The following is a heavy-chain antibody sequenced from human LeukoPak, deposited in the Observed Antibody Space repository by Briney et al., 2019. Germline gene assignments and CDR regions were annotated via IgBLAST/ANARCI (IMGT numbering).Heavy chain of an antibody. CDR2: INPNSGGT. J-gene: IGHJ4*02. D-gene: IGHD1-1*01. CDR3: ARLYNFSYYFDY. CDR1: GYTFTSYG. Sequence: GASVKVSCKASGYTFTSYGISWVRQAPGQGLEWMGWINPNSGGTNYAQKFQGRVTMTRDTSISTAYMELSRLKSDDTAVYYCARLYNFSYYFDYWGQGTLVIVSS. V-gene: IGHV1-2*02.